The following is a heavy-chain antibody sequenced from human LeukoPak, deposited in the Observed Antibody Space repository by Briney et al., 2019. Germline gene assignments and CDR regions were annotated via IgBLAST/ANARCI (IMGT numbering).Heavy chain of an antibody. V-gene: IGHV1-69*13. CDR3: AREAQVLYQLQQGFAY. J-gene: IGHJ4*02. D-gene: IGHD2-2*01. CDR1: GGTFSSYA. Sequence: SVKVSCKASGGTFSSYAISWVRQTPGQGLEWMGGIIPIFGTANYAQKFQGRVTITADESTSTAYMELSSLRSEDTAVYYCAREAQVLYQLQQGFAYWGQGTLVTVSS. CDR2: IIPIFGTA.